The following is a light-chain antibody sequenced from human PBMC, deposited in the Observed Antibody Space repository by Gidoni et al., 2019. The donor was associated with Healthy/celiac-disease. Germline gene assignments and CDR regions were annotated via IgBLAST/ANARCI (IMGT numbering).Light chain of an antibody. CDR3: SSYTSSSCVV. J-gene: IGLJ2*01. CDR1: SSDVGGYNY. V-gene: IGLV2-14*01. CDR2: EVS. Sequence: QSALTQPASVSGSPGQSITISCTGTSSDVGGYNYVSWYQQHPGKAPKLMIYEVSNRPSGVSNRFSDSKSGNTASLTISGLQAEDEADYYCSSYTSSSCVVFGGGTKLTVL.